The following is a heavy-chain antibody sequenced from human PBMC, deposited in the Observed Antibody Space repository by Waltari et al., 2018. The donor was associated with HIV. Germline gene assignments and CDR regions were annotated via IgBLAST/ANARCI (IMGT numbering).Heavy chain of an antibody. Sequence: VESGGGVVQPGRSLRLSCVASGFHISDYGMHWVRQAPGKGLEWVALISSDGNKWNHIDSVAGRFHISRDNPTNTLFLQMNSLTSEDTAVYYCVRDRSLKTWGQGTLVTVSS. D-gene: IGHD3-16*02. CDR1: GFHISDYG. CDR3: VRDRSLKT. CDR2: ISSDGNKW. V-gene: IGHV3-30*03. J-gene: IGHJ5*02.